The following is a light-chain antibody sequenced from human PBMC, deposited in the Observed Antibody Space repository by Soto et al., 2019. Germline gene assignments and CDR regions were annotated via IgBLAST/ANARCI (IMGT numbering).Light chain of an antibody. CDR2: DVS. CDR3: SSYTNSKSYV. V-gene: IGLV2-14*03. CDR1: SSDVGAYNY. Sequence: QSALTQPASVSGSPGQSITISCTGTSSDVGAYNYVSWYQQHPGKVPKLMIYDVSNRPSGVSNRFSGSKSGNTASLTLSGLKDEDEADYYCSSYTNSKSYVFGTGTKLTVL. J-gene: IGLJ1*01.